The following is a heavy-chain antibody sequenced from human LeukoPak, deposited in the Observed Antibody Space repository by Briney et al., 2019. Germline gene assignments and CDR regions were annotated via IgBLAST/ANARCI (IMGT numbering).Heavy chain of an antibody. CDR3: TRDSSRGGATVLDY. J-gene: IGHJ4*02. Sequence: GSLRLSCAASGFTFSSYWMSWVRQAPGKGLEWVANIRQDGSEKYYVDSVKGRFTISRDNAKNSLYLQMNSLRAEDTAVYYCTRDSSRGGATVLDYWGQGTLVTVSS. CDR1: GFTFSSYW. D-gene: IGHD3-16*01. V-gene: IGHV3-7*01. CDR2: IRQDGSEK.